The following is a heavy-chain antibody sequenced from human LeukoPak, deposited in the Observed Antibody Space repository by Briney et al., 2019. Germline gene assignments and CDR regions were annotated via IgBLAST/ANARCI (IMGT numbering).Heavy chain of an antibody. CDR2: ISGRGGST. Sequence: GGSLRLSCAASGFTFSSYAMSWVRQAPGKGLEWVSAISGRGGSTYYADSVKGRFTISRDNSKNTLYLQMNSLRAEDTAVYYCAKDLVSGMVRGVTFDYWGQGTLVTVSS. J-gene: IGHJ4*02. D-gene: IGHD3-10*01. V-gene: IGHV3-23*01. CDR1: GFTFSSYA. CDR3: AKDLVSGMVRGVTFDY.